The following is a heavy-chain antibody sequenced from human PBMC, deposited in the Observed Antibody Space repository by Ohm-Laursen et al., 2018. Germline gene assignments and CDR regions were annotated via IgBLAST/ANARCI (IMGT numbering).Heavy chain of an antibody. CDR3: ARDLGIAAAGSKPTAH. D-gene: IGHD6-13*01. CDR1: GFTFGDYA. V-gene: IGHV3-33*01. J-gene: IGHJ4*02. CDR2: IWYDGSNK. Sequence: SLRLSCSASGFTFGDYAMSWVRQAPGKGLEWVAVIWYDGSNKYYVDSVKGRFTISRDNSKNTVYLQMNSLRAEDTAVYYCARDLGIAAAGSKPTAHWGQGTLVTVSS.